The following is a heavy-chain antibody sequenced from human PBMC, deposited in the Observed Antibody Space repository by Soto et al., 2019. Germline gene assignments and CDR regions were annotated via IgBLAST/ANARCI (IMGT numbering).Heavy chain of an antibody. J-gene: IGHJ5*02. CDR3: AREIFRPITMVRGVGEEDWFDP. V-gene: IGHV4-30-4*01. CDR2: IYYSGST. D-gene: IGHD3-10*01. Sequence: SETLSLTCTVSGGSISSGDYYWSWIRQPPGKGLEWIGYIYYSGSTYYNPSLKSRVTISVDTSKNQFSLKLSSVTAADTAVYYCAREIFRPITMVRGVGEEDWFDPWGQGTLVTVSS. CDR1: GGSISSGDYY.